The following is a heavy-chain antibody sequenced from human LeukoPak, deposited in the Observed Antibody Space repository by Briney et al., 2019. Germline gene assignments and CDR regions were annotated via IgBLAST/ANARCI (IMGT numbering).Heavy chain of an antibody. CDR1: GFTFSSYW. V-gene: IGHV3-7*01. CDR3: ARVEYYDFWSGYQDAFDI. D-gene: IGHD3-3*01. Sequence: GGSLRLSCAASGFTFSSYWMSWDRQAPGKGLEWVANIKQDGSEKYYVDSVKGRFTISRDNAKNSLYLQMNSLRAEDTAVYYCARVEYYDFWSGYQDAFDIWGQGTMVTVSS. CDR2: IKQDGSEK. J-gene: IGHJ3*02.